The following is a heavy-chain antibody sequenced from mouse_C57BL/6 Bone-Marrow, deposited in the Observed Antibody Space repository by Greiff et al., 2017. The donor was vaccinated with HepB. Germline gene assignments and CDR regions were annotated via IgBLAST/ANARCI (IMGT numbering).Heavy chain of an antibody. J-gene: IGHJ1*03. V-gene: IGHV7-3*01. CDR2: IRNKANGYTT. CDR3: ARSPNYYGSSLWYFDV. D-gene: IGHD1-1*01. Sequence: EVQGVESGGGLVQPGGSLCLSCAASGFTFTDYYMSWVRQPPGKALEWLGFIRNKANGYTTEYSASVKGRFTISRDNSQSILYLQMNALRAEDSATYYCARSPNYYGSSLWYFDVWGTGTTVTVSS. CDR1: GFTFTDYY.